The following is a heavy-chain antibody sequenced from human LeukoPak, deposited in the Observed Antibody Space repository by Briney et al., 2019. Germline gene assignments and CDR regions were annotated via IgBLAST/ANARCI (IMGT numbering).Heavy chain of an antibody. CDR2: ISSSSSYI. V-gene: IGHV3-21*01. CDR1: GFTFSSYS. D-gene: IGHD2-2*02. CDR3: ARDEGCSSTSCYIDY. Sequence: GGSLILSCAASGFTFSSYSMNWVRQAPGKGLEWVSSISSSSSYIYYADSVKGRFTISRDNAKNSLYLQMNSLRAEDTAVYYCARDEGCSSTSCYIDYWGQGTLVTVSS. J-gene: IGHJ4*02.